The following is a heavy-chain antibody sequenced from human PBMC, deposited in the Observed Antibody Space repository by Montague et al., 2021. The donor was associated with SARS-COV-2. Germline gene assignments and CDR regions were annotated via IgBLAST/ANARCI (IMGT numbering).Heavy chain of an antibody. CDR2: IDRDDDK. D-gene: IGHD4-23*01. V-gene: IGHV2-70*01. J-gene: IGHJ4*02. CDR3: ARSYGTTVVTRAFDY. CDR1: GFSLSTSGMC. Sequence: PALVKPTQTLTLTCTFSGFSLSTSGMCVSWIRQPPGKALEWLTLIDRDDDKYYSTSLKTRLTISEDTSKNQVVLTMTNMDPVDTATYYCARSYGTTVVTRAFDYWGQGTLVTVSS.